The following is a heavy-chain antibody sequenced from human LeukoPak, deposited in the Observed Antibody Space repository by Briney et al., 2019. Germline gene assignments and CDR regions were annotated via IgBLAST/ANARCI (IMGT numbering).Heavy chain of an antibody. CDR3: AREALLWCGEFNWFDP. Sequence: PSETLSLTCAVYGGSFSGYYWSWIRQPPGKGLEWIGEINHSGSTNYNPSLKSRVTISVDTSKNQFSLKLSSVPAADTAVYYWAREALLWCGEFNWFDPWGQETLVTVSS. D-gene: IGHD3-10*01. CDR1: GGSFSGYY. CDR2: INHSGST. J-gene: IGHJ5*02. V-gene: IGHV4-34*01.